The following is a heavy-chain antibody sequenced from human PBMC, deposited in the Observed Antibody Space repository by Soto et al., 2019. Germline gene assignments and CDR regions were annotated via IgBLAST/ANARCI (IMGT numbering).Heavy chain of an antibody. V-gene: IGHV3-23*01. CDR2: ISGSGGST. D-gene: IGHD6-19*01. J-gene: IGHJ6*02. CDR3: AKEMEAALAYLTHYYSKGIDV. Sequence: GGSLRLSCAASGFTFSSYAMSGVRQAPGKGLEWVSAISGSGGSTYYADSVKGRFTISRDNSKNTLYLQMNSLRAEDTAVYYCAKEMEAALAYLTHYYSKGIDVCGQATTVTLSS. CDR1: GFTFSSYA.